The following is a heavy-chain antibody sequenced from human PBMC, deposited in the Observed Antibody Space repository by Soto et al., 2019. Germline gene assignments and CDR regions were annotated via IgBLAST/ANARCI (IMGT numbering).Heavy chain of an antibody. CDR2: IKSKTDGGTT. V-gene: IGHV3-15*01. J-gene: IGHJ4*02. CDR1: GFTFSNAW. D-gene: IGHD7-27*01. CDR3: TTDTGLTGDLFDY. Sequence: GESLKISCAASGFTFSNAWMSWVRQAPGKGLEWVGRIKSKTDGGTTDYAAPVKGRFTISRDDSKNTLYLQMNSLKTEDTAVYYCTTDTGLTGDLFDYWGQGTLVTVSS.